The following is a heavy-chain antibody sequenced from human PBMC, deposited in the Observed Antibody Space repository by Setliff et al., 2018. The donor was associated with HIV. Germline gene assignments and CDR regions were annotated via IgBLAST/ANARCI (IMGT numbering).Heavy chain of an antibody. D-gene: IGHD3-10*01. J-gene: IGHJ4*02. CDR2: ISDSGST. CDR3: ARAPPPENYSGGFCYFDF. CDR1: GGSIDGYY. Sequence: SETLSLTCTVSGGSIDGYYWAWIRQTPGKGLQWIGYISDSGSTVNNPSLKSRVAISIATPTNQFFLQLTSATAADTATYYFARAPPPENYSGGFCYFDFWGQGALVTV. V-gene: IGHV4-59*01.